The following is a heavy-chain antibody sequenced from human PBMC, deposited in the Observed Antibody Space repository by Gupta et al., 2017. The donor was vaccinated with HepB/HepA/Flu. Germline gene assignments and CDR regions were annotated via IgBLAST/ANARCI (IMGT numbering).Heavy chain of an antibody. CDR2: IYYSGST. Sequence: QVQLQESGPGLVKPSETLSLTCTVSGGSISSYYWSWIRQPPGKGLEWIGYIYYSGSTNYNPSLKSRVTISVDTSKNQFSLKLRSVTAADTAVYYCARGEVRGYLLDYWGQGTLVTVSS. J-gene: IGHJ4*02. CDR3: ARGEVRGYLLDY. CDR1: GGSISSYY. V-gene: IGHV4-59*01. D-gene: IGHD3-10*01.